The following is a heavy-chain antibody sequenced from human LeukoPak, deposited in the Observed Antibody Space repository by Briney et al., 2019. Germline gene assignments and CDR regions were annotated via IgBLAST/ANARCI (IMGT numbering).Heavy chain of an antibody. CDR2: IKQDGSEK. Sequence: GSLRLSCAAAGFTFSNYWMSCCRRPPGEGRQGWANIKQDGSEKYYVASVKGRFTISRDNAKNSLYLQMNRLRAEDTAVYYCARMGWLRSISYFDYWGQGTLVTVSS. V-gene: IGHV3-7*03. CDR1: GFTFSNYW. J-gene: IGHJ4*02. CDR3: ARMGWLRSISYFDY. D-gene: IGHD5-12*01.